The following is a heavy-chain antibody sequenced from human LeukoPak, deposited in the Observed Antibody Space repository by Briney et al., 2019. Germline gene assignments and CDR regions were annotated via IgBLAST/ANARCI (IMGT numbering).Heavy chain of an antibody. V-gene: IGHV4-39*01. CDR1: GGSISSSSYY. J-gene: IGHJ5*02. D-gene: IGHD3-3*01. Sequence: SETLSLTCTVSGGSISSSSYYWGWIRQPPGKGLEWIVSIYYSGSTYYNPSLKSRVTISVDTSKNQFSLKLSSVTAADTAVYYCARHYYDFWSGSTFDPWGQGTLVTVSS. CDR2: IYYSGST. CDR3: ARHYYDFWSGSTFDP.